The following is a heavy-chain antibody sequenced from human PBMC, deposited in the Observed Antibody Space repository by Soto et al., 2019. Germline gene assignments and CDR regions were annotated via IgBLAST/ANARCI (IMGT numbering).Heavy chain of an antibody. J-gene: IGHJ4*01. CDR1: GFSLSTSGMG. D-gene: IGHD3-10*01. CDR2: IYWDDDN. V-gene: IGHV2-5*02. CDR3: AHFSYYVSGSLDY. Sequence: QITLKESGPTLVKPTQTLTLTCTFSGFSLSTSGMGVGWIRQPPGKALAWLALIYWDDDNRYSPSLKSRLTITQDTSKNQVVITMTNIDPLDTVTDYCAHFSYYVSGSLDYWGDGTLVTVSS.